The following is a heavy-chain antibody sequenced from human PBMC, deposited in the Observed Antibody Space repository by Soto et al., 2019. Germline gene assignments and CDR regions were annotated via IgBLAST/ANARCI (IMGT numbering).Heavy chain of an antibody. CDR3: ARSSHKVSCFDP. D-gene: IGHD6-13*01. Sequence: QVQLQESGPGLVKPSETLALPCTVSNGSFSNFYWNWIRQAAGKGLEWIGRIHGSGGATYNPSRRSRVTMSVDTSTTQFALKVNSLTGADTAVYYCARSSHKVSCFDPWGQVTLVSVSS. J-gene: IGHJ5*02. CDR1: NGSFSNFY. CDR2: IHGSGGA. V-gene: IGHV4-4*07.